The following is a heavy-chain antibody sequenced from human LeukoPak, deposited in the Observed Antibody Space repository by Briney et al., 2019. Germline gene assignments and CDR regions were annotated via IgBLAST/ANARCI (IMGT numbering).Heavy chain of an antibody. CDR2: ISSSSTYI. Sequence: GGSLRLSCAASGFTFSSYAMSWVRQAPGKGLEWVSSISSSSTYIYYADSVKGRFTISRDNAKNSLYLQMDSLRAEDTAVYSCARDRSSGWHTFDYWAQGTLVTVSS. CDR1: GFTFSSYA. V-gene: IGHV3-21*01. CDR3: ARDRSSGWHTFDY. J-gene: IGHJ4*02. D-gene: IGHD6-19*01.